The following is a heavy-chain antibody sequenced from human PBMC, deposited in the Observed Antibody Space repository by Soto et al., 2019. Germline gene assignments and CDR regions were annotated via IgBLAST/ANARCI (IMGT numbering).Heavy chain of an antibody. D-gene: IGHD3-22*01. V-gene: IGHV3-30*18. CDR1: GFTFSSYG. J-gene: IGHJ5*02. CDR2: ISYDGSNK. Sequence: GGSLRLSCAASGFTFSSYGMHWVRQAPGKGLEWVAVISYDGSNKYYADSVKGRFTISRDNSKNTLYLQMNSLRAEDTAVYYCAKDRVYDSSGSFDPWGQGTLVTVSS. CDR3: AKDRVYDSSGSFDP.